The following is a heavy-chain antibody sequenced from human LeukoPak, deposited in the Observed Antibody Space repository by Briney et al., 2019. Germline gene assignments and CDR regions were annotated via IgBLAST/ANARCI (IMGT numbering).Heavy chain of an antibody. J-gene: IGHJ3*01. D-gene: IGHD3-16*01. CDR2: IKQDGSEK. CDR1: GFTFSNYW. CDR3: AGRDNDDVWGGYDRSPPESLDV. Sequence: PGGSLRLSCAASGFTFSNYWMSWVRQAPGKGLEWVANIKQDGSEKYYVDSVKGRFTISRDNAKSSLYLQMNSLRAEDTAVYYCAGRDNDDVWGGYDRSPPESLDVWGQGTMVIVSS. V-gene: IGHV3-7*01.